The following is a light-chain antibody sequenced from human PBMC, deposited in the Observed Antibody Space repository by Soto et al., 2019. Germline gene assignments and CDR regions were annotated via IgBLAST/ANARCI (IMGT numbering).Light chain of an antibody. CDR1: QSITIY. CDR2: GAT. Sequence: DIQMTQSPSSLSASVGDKVTITCRTSQSITIYLNWYHHKPGIAPKLLIYGATTLQSGVPSRFRGSGSGTDFTLTISSLQPEDFGIYYCQQSYSIPWTIGQGTKVEIK. CDR3: QQSYSIPWT. J-gene: IGKJ1*01. V-gene: IGKV1-39*01.